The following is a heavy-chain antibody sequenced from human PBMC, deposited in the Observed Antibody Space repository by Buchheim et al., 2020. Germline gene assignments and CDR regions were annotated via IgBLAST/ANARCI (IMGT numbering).Heavy chain of an antibody. V-gene: IGHV4-59*08. J-gene: IGHJ5*01. Sequence: QVQLRGSGPGLVKPSETLSVTCNVSGDSITSYFWAWIRQPPGKGLEWIGIMYYYGSTTYSPSLKSRVTMSMDTSKNHFSLKLTSVTAADTAVYFCARYTPPSYSSGWWGHILESWGHGTL. CDR1: GDSITSYF. CDR3: ARYTPPSYSSGWWGHILES. CDR2: MYYYGST. D-gene: IGHD6-19*01.